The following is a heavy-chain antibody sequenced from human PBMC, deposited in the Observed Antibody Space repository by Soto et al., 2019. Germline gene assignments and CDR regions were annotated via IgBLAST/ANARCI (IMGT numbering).Heavy chain of an antibody. J-gene: IGHJ5*02. V-gene: IGHV4-34*01. CDR3: ARYQPILTGYSMYRYNWFDP. CDR1: GGSFSGYY. D-gene: IGHD3-9*01. Sequence: KPSETLSLTCAVYGGSFSGYYWSWIRQPPGKGLEWIGEINHSGSTNYNPSLKSRVTISVDTSKNQFSLKLSSVTAADTAVYYCARYQPILTGYSMYRYNWFDPWGQGTLVTVSS. CDR2: INHSGST.